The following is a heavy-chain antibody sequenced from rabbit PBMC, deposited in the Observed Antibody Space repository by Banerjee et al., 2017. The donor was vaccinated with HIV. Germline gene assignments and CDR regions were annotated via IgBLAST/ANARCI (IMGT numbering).Heavy chain of an antibody. CDR2: IYTGHGGT. D-gene: IGHD4-1*01. J-gene: IGHJ6*01. CDR3: ARDLAGVTGWNFGL. CDR1: GFSYSGGYD. Sequence: QEQLEESGGDLVKPGASLTLTCTASGFSYSGGYDMCWVRQAPGKGLEWIACIYTGHGGTYYASWARGRFTISKTSSTTVTLQMTSLTAADTATYFCARDLAGVTGWNFGLWGPGTLVTVS. V-gene: IGHV1S45*01.